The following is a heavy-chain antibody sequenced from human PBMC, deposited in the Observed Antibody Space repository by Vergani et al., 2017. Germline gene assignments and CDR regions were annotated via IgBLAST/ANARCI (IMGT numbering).Heavy chain of an antibody. Sequence: EVQLLESGGGLVQPGGSLRLSCAASGFTFSSYAMSWVRQAPGKGLEWVSAISGSGGSTYYADSVKGRFTISRDNAKNSLYLQMNSLRAEDTAVYYCAKDQYDILTGYWYYWGQGTLVTVSS. CDR1: GFTFSSYA. V-gene: IGHV3-23*01. CDR2: ISGSGGST. D-gene: IGHD3-9*01. J-gene: IGHJ4*02. CDR3: AKDQYDILTGYWYY.